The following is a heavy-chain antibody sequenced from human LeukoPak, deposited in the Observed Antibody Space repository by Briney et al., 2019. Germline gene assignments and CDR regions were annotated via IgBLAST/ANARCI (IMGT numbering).Heavy chain of an antibody. J-gene: IGHJ4*02. V-gene: IGHV4-59*01. D-gene: IGHD5-18*01. CDR1: GGSISSYY. Sequence: PSETLSLTCTVSGGSISSYYWSWIRQSPGKGLEWIGYIYYTGSTNYNPSLKSRVTISLDTPKNQFSLKLSSVTAADTAVYFCARDLRGYNYVFDSWGQGTLVTVSS. CDR3: ARDLRGYNYVFDS. CDR2: IYYTGST.